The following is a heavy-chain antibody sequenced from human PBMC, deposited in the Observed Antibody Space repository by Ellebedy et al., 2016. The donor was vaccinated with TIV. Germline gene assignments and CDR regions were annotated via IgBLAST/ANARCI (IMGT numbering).Heavy chain of an antibody. Sequence: AASVKVSCKASGYTFTGYYMHWVRQAPGQGLEWMGRIIPILDIANYAQKFQGRVTITADKSTSTAYMELSSLRSEDTAVYFCARSHFGGSYGMDVWGQGTTVTVSS. CDR2: IIPILDIA. J-gene: IGHJ6*02. CDR1: GYTFTGYY. CDR3: ARSHFGGSYGMDV. V-gene: IGHV1-69*02. D-gene: IGHD3-16*01.